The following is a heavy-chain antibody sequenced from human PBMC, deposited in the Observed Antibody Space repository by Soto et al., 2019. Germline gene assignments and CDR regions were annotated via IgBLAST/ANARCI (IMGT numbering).Heavy chain of an antibody. V-gene: IGHV3-33*01. J-gene: IGHJ3*02. Sequence: QVQLVESGGGVVQPGRSQRLSCAASGFTFSMYGMHWVRQAPGKGLEWMATVYYDGHNKYYVDSVRGRFTISRDNSKDMVYLQMNSLRAEDTAVYYSARDPPSTLGSFDIWGRGTMVTVSS. CDR2: VYYDGHNK. CDR1: GFTFSMYG. D-gene: IGHD2-2*01. CDR3: ARDPPSTLGSFDI.